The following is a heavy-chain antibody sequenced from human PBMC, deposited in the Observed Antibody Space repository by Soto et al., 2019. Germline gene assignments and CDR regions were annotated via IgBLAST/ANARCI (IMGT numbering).Heavy chain of an antibody. V-gene: IGHV5-51*01. Sequence: GESLKISCKGSGYSFTSYWIGWVRQMPGKGLEWMGIIYPGDSDTRYSPSSQGQVTISADKSISTAYLQWSSLKASDTAMYYCARISDYSNNENWFDPWGQGTLVTVSS. CDR2: IYPGDSDT. J-gene: IGHJ5*02. CDR1: GYSFTSYW. D-gene: IGHD4-4*01. CDR3: ARISDYSNNENWFDP.